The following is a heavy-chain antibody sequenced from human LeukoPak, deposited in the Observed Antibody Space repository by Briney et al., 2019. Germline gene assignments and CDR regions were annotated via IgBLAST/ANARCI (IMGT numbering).Heavy chain of an antibody. J-gene: IGHJ4*02. CDR1: GYAFTGYY. Sequence: ASVKVSCKASGYAFTGYYMHWVRQAPGQGLEWMGWINPNSGGTNYAQKFQGRVTMTRDTSISTAYMELSRLRSDDTAVYYCASEGGAAMGLIDYWGQGTLVTVSS. V-gene: IGHV1-2*02. CDR3: ASEGGAAMGLIDY. CDR2: INPNSGGT. D-gene: IGHD5-18*01.